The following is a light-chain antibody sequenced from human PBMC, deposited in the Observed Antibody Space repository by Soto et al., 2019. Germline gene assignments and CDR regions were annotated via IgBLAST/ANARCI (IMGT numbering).Light chain of an antibody. Sequence: DIVLTQFPGTLSLSPGETATLSCRASQPLASNFLVWYQQKPGQAPRLLISSTSRRATGIPDRFSGSGSGTDFTLTISRLDPEDFAVYYCHQSGSSPLTFGPGTKVDIK. CDR1: QPLASNF. CDR3: HQSGSSPLT. V-gene: IGKV3-20*01. CDR2: STS. J-gene: IGKJ3*01.